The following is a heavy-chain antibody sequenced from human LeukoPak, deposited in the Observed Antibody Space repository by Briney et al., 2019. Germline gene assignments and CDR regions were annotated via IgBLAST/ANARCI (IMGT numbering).Heavy chain of an antibody. CDR2: IKHDGREK. Sequence: GGSLRLSCVASGLTFSGQWLNWVRQAPGQGLEWVANIKHDGREKYYVDSVKGRFTISRDDGQNSLSLHMNTVRAEDAAVYYCGYTNNFYHWGQGALVVVSA. CDR1: GLTFSGQW. J-gene: IGHJ4*02. D-gene: IGHD3-16*02. CDR3: GYTNNFYH. V-gene: IGHV3-7*01.